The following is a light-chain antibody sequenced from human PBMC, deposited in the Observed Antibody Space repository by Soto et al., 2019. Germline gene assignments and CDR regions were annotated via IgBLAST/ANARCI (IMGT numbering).Light chain of an antibody. CDR2: TTS. Sequence: DIQMTQSPSSLSASVGDRVTITCRASQNISDYLNWYQQKPGKAPKFLLYTTSSLQSGVPSRFSGSGSGTDFTLTISSLQPEDFATYYCQQSYSNPITFGQGTQLEIK. CDR3: QQSYSNPIT. CDR1: QNISDY. V-gene: IGKV1-39*01. J-gene: IGKJ5*01.